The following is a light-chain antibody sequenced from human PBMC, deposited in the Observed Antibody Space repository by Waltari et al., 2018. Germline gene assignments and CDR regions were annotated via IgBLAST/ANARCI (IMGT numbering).Light chain of an antibody. CDR1: RSNIGSRT. V-gene: IGLV1-44*01. CDR3: AAWDDRLNGVV. CDR2: NDD. J-gene: IGLJ3*02. Sequence: QSVLTQPPSASGTPGQRVTISCSGSRSNIGSRTVNWYQHLPGTAPKLLIYNDDERPSGVPYRFSGSKSATSASLGISGLQSEDEADYYCAAWDDRLNGVVFGGGTKLTVL.